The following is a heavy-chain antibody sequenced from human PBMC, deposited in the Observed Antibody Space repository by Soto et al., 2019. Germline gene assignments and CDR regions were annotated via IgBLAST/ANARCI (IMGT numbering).Heavy chain of an antibody. CDR1: GYTFTSYD. Sequence: ASVKVSCKASGYTFTSYDIHWVRQAPGQGLEWMGIINTSGGSTSYAQKFQGRVTMTRDTSTSTVYMELSSLRSEDTAVYYCAREYGAPVTPSGATFYYYGMDVCGQGTTVTFSS. D-gene: IGHD4-17*01. CDR2: INTSGGST. CDR3: AREYGAPVTPSGATFYYYGMDV. J-gene: IGHJ6*02. V-gene: IGHV1-46*01.